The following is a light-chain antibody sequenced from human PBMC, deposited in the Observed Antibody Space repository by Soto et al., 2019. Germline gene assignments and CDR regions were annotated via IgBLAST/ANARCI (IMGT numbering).Light chain of an antibody. Sequence: DVQMTQSPSSLSASVGDRVTITCRASESITTYLKWYRQKPGQAPELLISASSSLRSGVPSRFSGSGYGSEFTFTISSLQPEDFATYYCQQSFNTPYTFGRGTKLEI. CDR1: ESITTY. V-gene: IGKV1-39*01. CDR3: QQSFNTPYT. J-gene: IGKJ2*01. CDR2: ASS.